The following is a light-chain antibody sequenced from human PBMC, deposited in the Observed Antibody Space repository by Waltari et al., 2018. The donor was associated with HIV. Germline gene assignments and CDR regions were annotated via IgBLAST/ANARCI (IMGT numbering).Light chain of an antibody. Sequence: SAVTQLASVSGLPGQSIPISCTGADCDFGLDIFVSWYQQHPDQLPRLIVYDVDSGTAGMCARFAGSNSGDTASLNSSGRRAEDEAHYYCASFTGDNTLLFGGGTKVTVL. J-gene: IGLJ3*02. CDR2: DVD. CDR1: DCDFGLDIF. V-gene: IGLV2-14*03. CDR3: ASFTGDNTLL.